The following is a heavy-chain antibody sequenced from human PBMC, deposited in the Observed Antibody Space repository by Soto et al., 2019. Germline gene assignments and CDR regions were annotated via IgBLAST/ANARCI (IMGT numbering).Heavy chain of an antibody. Sequence: GGSLRLSCAASGFTFSSYAMSWVRQAPGKGLEWVSAISGSGGSTYYADSVKGRFTISRDNSKNTLYLQMNSLRAEDTAVYYCAKVIRPYCSGGSCAFDIWGQGTMVT. CDR3: AKVIRPYCSGGSCAFDI. CDR1: GFTFSSYA. CDR2: ISGSGGST. J-gene: IGHJ3*02. D-gene: IGHD2-15*01. V-gene: IGHV3-23*01.